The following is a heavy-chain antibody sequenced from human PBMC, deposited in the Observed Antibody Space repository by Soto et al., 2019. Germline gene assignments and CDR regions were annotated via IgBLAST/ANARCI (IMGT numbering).Heavy chain of an antibody. D-gene: IGHD3-3*01. J-gene: IGHJ5*02. CDR3: AREVGLRITIFGVVINNWFDP. V-gene: IGHV4-34*01. CDR2: INHSGST. Sequence: SETLSLTCAVYGGSFSGYYWSWIRQPPGKGLEWIGEINHSGSTNYNPSLKSRVTISVDTSKNQFSLKLGSVTAADTAVYYCAREVGLRITIFGVVINNWFDPWGQGTLVTVSS. CDR1: GGSFSGYY.